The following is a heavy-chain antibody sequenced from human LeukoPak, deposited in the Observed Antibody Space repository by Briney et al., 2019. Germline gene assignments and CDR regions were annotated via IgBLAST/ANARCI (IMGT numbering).Heavy chain of an antibody. J-gene: IGHJ4*02. V-gene: IGHV1-8*01. CDR1: GYTFTSYD. D-gene: IGHD6-13*01. CDR3: AKGIGSSSWSGGYY. Sequence: ASVKVSCKASGYTFTSYDINWVRQATGQGLEWMGWMNPNSGNTGYAQKFQGRVTMTRNTSISTAYMELSSLRAEDTAVYYCAKGIGSSSWSGGYYWGQGTLVTVSS. CDR2: MNPNSGNT.